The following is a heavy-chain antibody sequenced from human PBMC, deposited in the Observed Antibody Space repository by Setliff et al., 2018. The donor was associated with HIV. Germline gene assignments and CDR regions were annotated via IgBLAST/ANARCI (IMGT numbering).Heavy chain of an antibody. Sequence: ASVKVSCKASGISFSSYPISWVRQAPGQGLEWMGVFIPILGKVHYAQKFQGRVTITADESTSTAYMGLSSLKSEDTAVYYCARGGAVELWFRYFDFWGQGTLGTV. CDR2: FIPILGKV. CDR3: ARGGAVELWFRYFDF. V-gene: IGHV1-69*10. D-gene: IGHD3-16*02. CDR1: GISFSSYP. J-gene: IGHJ4*02.